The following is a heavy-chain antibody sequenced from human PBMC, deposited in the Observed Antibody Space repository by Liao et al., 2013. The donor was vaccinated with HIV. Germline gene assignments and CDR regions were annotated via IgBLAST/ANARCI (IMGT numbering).Heavy chain of an antibody. CDR1: GGSFGSYY. V-gene: IGHV4-59*01. J-gene: IGHJ4*02. CDR3: ARGREYSGGRFGIWGFFDY. Sequence: QVQLQESGPGLVKPSETLSLTCNVSGGSFGSYYWTWIRQSPQKGLEWIGYIFHSGDTNYNPSLKSRLFLSMDTSKSQFSLKLTSVTAADTAVYYCARGREYSGGRFGIWGFFDYWGQGAVVKVSS. CDR2: IFHSGDT. D-gene: IGHD6-19*01.